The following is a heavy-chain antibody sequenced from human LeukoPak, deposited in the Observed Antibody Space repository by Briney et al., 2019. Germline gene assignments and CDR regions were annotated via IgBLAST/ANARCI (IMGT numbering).Heavy chain of an antibody. V-gene: IGHV3-11*01. CDR1: GFTFSDSY. Sequence: GGSLRPSCAASGFTFSDSYMTWIRQAPGKGLELLSYISGSASDVNYIDSVRGRFTISRDNAKNSLYLHMNSLTVEDTAVYYCSRDPRNNDYWGQGTLVTVSS. CDR3: SRDPRNNDY. J-gene: IGHJ4*02. CDR2: ISGSASDV.